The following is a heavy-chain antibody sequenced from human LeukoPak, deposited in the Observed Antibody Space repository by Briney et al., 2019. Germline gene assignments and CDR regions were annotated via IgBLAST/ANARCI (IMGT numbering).Heavy chain of an antibody. V-gene: IGHV3-23*01. CDR2: ISGSGGST. D-gene: IGHD2-2*01. CDR3: ARDRGGYCSSTSCSLRD. CDR1: GFTFSSYA. Sequence: GGSLRLSCAASGFTFSSYAMSWVRQAPGKGLEWVSAISGSGGSTYYADSVKGRFTISRDNSKNSLYLQMNSLRAEDTAVYYCARDRGGYCSSTSCSLRDWGQGTLVTVSS. J-gene: IGHJ4*02.